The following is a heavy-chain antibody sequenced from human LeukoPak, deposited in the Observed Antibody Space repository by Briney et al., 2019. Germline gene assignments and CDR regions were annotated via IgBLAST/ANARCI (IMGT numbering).Heavy chain of an antibody. D-gene: IGHD4-17*01. Sequence: SVKVSCKASGGTFSSYAISWVRQAPGQGLEWMGGIIPIFGTANYAQKFQGRVTITADESTSTAYMELSSLRSEDTAVYYCARHVAPYGDYEFADYWGQGTLVTVSS. CDR3: ARHVAPYGDYEFADY. V-gene: IGHV1-69*13. CDR1: GGTFSSYA. CDR2: IIPIFGTA. J-gene: IGHJ4*02.